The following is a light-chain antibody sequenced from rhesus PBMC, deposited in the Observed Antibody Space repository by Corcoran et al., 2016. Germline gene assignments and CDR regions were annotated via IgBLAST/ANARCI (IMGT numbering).Light chain of an antibody. Sequence: DIVMTQTPLSLSVTPGEPASISCRSSQNLLHSNGFTYLHWYLQKPGQSPQLLIYDVSHRASGVPERFRGSGSGTNCKLKISRVEAEAVGVYYCAQTLQTPPTFGGGTKVDLK. CDR2: DVS. CDR1: QNLLHSNGFTY. J-gene: IGKJ4*01. V-gene: IGKV2-78*01. CDR3: AQTLQTPPT.